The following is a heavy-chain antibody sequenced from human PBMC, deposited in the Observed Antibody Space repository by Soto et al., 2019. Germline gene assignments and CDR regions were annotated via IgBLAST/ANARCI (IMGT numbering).Heavy chain of an antibody. Sequence: SETLSLTCTVSGGSISSGGYYWSWIRQHPGKGLEWIGYIYYSGSTYYNPSLKSRVTISVDTSKNQFSLKLSSVTAADTAVYYCARLSSSRHYYYYGMDVWGQGTTVTSP. V-gene: IGHV4-31*03. J-gene: IGHJ6*02. CDR2: IYYSGST. CDR1: GGSISSGGYY. CDR3: ARLSSSRHYYYYGMDV. D-gene: IGHD6-6*01.